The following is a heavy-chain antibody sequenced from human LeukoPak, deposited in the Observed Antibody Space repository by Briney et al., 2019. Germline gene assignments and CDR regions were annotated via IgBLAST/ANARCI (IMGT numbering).Heavy chain of an antibody. CDR1: GFTFSDHV. D-gene: IGHD1-7*01. Sequence: PGGSLRLSCAASGFTFSDHVMHWVRQAPGMGLEWVAVISKDGSKTFHAGSVEGRFTFSRDNSENTLYLQMNYLKPEDTAVYYCAKDEGTIWNSKNDPFDIWGQGTMVTVSS. V-gene: IGHV3-30*17. CDR3: AKDEGTIWNSKNDPFDI. J-gene: IGHJ3*02. CDR2: ISKDGSKT.